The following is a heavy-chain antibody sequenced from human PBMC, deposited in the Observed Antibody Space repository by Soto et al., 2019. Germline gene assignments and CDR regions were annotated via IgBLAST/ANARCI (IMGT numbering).Heavy chain of an antibody. CDR1: GFTFSDHY. V-gene: IGHV3-72*01. CDR2: TRNKANSYTT. J-gene: IGHJ6*02. CDR3: ASLYGDYVPHYYYYYGMDV. D-gene: IGHD4-17*01. Sequence: EVQLVESGGGLVQPGGSLRLSCAASGFTFSDHYMDWVRQAPGKGLEWVGRTRNKANSYTTEYAASAKGRFTISRDDSKNSLYLQMNSLKTEDTAVYYCASLYGDYVPHYYYYYGMDVWGQGTTVTVSS.